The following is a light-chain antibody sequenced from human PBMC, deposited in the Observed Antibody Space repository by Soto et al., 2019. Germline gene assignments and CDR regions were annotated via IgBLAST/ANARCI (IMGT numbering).Light chain of an antibody. J-gene: IGKJ2*01. CDR3: QQSYIGPRT. Sequence: DLQLTQSPSSLSASVGDRVTITWRASQTIANFLNWYQQRPGKAPKLLISGASILQSGVPSTFSGSGSGTDFTLTISSLQPEDFGTYYCQQSYIGPRTFGQGTKVEIK. CDR2: GAS. V-gene: IGKV1-39*01. CDR1: QTIANF.